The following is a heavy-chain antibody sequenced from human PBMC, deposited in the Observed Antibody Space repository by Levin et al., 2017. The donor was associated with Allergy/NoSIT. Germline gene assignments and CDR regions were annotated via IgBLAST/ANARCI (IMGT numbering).Heavy chain of an antibody. CDR1: GFSVSRYW. CDR3: TRDTFGVDDY. D-gene: IGHD3-3*01. V-gene: IGHV3-74*01. Sequence: QPGGSLRLSCAASGFSVSRYWMHWVRQAPGKGLAWVSRINEDGSTINYADSVEGRFTISRDSAKNTLYLQMNSLRVEDTAVYYCTRDTFGVDDYWGQGTMVTVSS. J-gene: IGHJ4*02. CDR2: INEDGSTI.